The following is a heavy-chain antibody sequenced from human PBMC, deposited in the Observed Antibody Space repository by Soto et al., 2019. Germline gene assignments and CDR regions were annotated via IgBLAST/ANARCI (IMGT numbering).Heavy chain of an antibody. V-gene: IGHV3-48*01. Sequence: GGSLRLSCAASGFTFSSYSMNWVRQAPGKGLEWVSYISSSSSTIYYADSVKGRFTISRDNAKNSLYLQMNSLRAEDTAVYYCARPSAGSGSYYYYYYYMDVWGKGTTVTVSS. D-gene: IGHD3-10*01. CDR2: ISSSSSTI. J-gene: IGHJ6*03. CDR3: ARPSAGSGSYYYYYYYMDV. CDR1: GFTFSSYS.